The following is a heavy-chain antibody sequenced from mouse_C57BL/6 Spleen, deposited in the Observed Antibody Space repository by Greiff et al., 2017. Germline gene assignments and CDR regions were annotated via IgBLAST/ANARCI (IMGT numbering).Heavy chain of an antibody. V-gene: IGHV1-15*01. J-gene: IGHJ2*01. CDR3: TRRANWVFDY. CDR1: GYTFTDYE. Sequence: LQSGAELVRPGASVTLSCKASGYTFTDYEMHWVKQTPVHGLEWIGAIDPETGGTAYNQKFKGKAILTADKSSSTAYMELRSLTSEDSAVYYCTRRANWVFDYWGQGTTLTVSS. D-gene: IGHD4-1*01. CDR2: IDPETGGT.